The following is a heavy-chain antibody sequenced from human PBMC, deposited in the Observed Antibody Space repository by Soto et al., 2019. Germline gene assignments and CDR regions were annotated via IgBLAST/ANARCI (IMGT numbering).Heavy chain of an antibody. V-gene: IGHV1-8*01. CDR3: ARGRESGYDWADAFDI. CDR2: MNPNSGNT. CDR1: GYTFTSYD. J-gene: IGHJ3*02. D-gene: IGHD5-12*01. Sequence: QVQLVQSGAEVKKPGASVKVSCKASGYTFTSYDINWVRQATGQGLEWMGWMNPNSGNTGYAQKFQGRVTMTRNTSISTAYMELSSLRSEDTAVYYCARGRESGYDWADAFDIWGQGTMVTVSS.